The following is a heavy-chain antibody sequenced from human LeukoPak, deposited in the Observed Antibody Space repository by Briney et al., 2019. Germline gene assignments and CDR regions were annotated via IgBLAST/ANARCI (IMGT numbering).Heavy chain of an antibody. V-gene: IGHV3-30*18. CDR3: AKDYLGNSNAFDV. CDR1: GFTFSSYG. J-gene: IGHJ3*01. D-gene: IGHD4-23*01. Sequence: GRSLRLSCAASGFTFSSYGMHWVRQAPGKGLEWVAVISYDGCNKYFPDSVKGRFTISRDNSKNTLYLQMNSLRAEDTAVYYCAKDYLGNSNAFDVWGQGTMVTVSS. CDR2: ISYDGCNK.